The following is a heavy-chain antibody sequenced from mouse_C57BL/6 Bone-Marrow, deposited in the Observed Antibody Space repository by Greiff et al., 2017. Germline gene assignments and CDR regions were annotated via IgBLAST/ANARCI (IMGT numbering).Heavy chain of an antibody. CDR2: IYPRSGNT. CDR1: GYTFTSYG. CDR3: ARRDGY. V-gene: IGHV1-81*01. J-gene: IGHJ2*01. D-gene: IGHD3-3*01. Sequence: VQLQESGAELARPGASVKLSCKASGYTFTSYGISWVKQRTGQGLEWIGEIYPRSGNTYYNEKFKGKDTLTADKSSSTAYMELRSLTSEDSAVYFCARRDGYWGQGTTLTVSS.